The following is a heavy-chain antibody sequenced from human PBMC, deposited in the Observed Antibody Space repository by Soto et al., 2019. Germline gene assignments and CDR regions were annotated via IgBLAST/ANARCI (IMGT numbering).Heavy chain of an antibody. V-gene: IGHV3-23*01. Sequence: EVQLLESGGGLVQPGGSLRLSCAASGFTFSNYAMDWVRQAPGKGLEWVSAISNSFSDGNTHYADSVKGRFTISRDNDKNTVFPEMNSLRAEDTAVYYCAKVFSPEGGNYFDHWGQGTLVTVSS. CDR1: GFTFSNYA. J-gene: IGHJ4*02. CDR3: AKVFSPEGGNYFDH. CDR2: ISNSFSDGNT.